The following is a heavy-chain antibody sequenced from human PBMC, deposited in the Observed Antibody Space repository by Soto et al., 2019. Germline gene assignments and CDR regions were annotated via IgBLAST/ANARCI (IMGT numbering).Heavy chain of an antibody. CDR1: GGSISSSSYY. V-gene: IGHV4-39*01. D-gene: IGHD6-13*01. CDR2: IYYSGST. Sequence: SETLSLTCTVSGGSISSSSYYWGWIRQPPGKGLEWIGSIYYSGSTYYNPSLKIRVTISVDTSKNQFSLKLSSVTAADTAVYYCARGVGSSWPNWFAPWGQGTLVTVSS. J-gene: IGHJ5*02. CDR3: ARGVGSSWPNWFAP.